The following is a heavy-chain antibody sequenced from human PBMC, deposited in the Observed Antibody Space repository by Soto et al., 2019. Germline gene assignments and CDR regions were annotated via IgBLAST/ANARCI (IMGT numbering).Heavy chain of an antibody. D-gene: IGHD3-22*01. Sequence: SVKVSCKASGGTFSSYAISWVRQAPGQGLEWMGGIIPIFGTANYAQKFQGRVTITADESTSTAYMELSSLRSEDTAVYYCARTKLAYYYDSSGYYNFDYWGQGTLVTVSS. CDR3: ARTKLAYYYDSSGYYNFDY. V-gene: IGHV1-69*13. CDR2: IIPIFGTA. J-gene: IGHJ4*02. CDR1: GGTFSSYA.